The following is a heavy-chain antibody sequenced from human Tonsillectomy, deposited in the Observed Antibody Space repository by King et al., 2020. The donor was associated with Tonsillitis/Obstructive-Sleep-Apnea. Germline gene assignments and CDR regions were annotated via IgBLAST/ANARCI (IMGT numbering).Heavy chain of an antibody. J-gene: IGHJ3*02. V-gene: IGHV5-51*01. CDR2: IYPGDSDT. CDR1: GYSFTSYW. Sequence: QLVQSGAEVKKPGESLKISCKGSGYSFTSYWIGWVRQMPGKGLELMGIIYPGDSDTRYSPSFQGQVTISADKSISTAYLQWSSLKASDTAMYYCARYPSGNQRTDAFDIWGQGTMVTVSS. D-gene: IGHD4-23*01. CDR3: ARYPSGNQRTDAFDI.